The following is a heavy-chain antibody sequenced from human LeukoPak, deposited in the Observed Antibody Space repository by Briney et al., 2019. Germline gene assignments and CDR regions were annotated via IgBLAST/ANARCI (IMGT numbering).Heavy chain of an antibody. CDR2: ISSSSSYI. CDR3: ARAGYSSGWYGFD. J-gene: IGHJ4*02. D-gene: IGHD6-19*01. V-gene: IGHV3-21*01. CDR1: GFSFSSYS. Sequence: GGSLRLSCAASGFSFSSYSMNWVRQAPGKGLEWVSSISSSSSYIYYAYSVNGRLTISRDNATDNLYLQMTSLRAEDTAVYYCARAGYSSGWYGFDWGQGTLVTVSS.